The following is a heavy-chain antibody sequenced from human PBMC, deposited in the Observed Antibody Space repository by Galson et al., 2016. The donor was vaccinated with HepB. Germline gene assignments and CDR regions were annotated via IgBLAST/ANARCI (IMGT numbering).Heavy chain of an antibody. CDR3: ARSPSMIRGVILDS. Sequence: LSLTCTVSGGSISSYYWSWIRQSPRKGLEWIGYIYYTGTTNYNPSLKSRVTISIDTSKNQFSLKLSSVTAADTAMYYCARSPSMIRGVILDSWGQGTLVTVSS. V-gene: IGHV4-59*01. CDR2: IYYTGTT. J-gene: IGHJ4*02. CDR1: GGSISSYY. D-gene: IGHD3-10*01.